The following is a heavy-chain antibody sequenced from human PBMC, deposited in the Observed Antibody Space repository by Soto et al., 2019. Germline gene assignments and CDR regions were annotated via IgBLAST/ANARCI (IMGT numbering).Heavy chain of an antibody. V-gene: IGHV4-39*02. J-gene: IGHJ5*02. CDR3: ARLVVVAPVANA. CDR2: IFYTGTT. CDR1: GGSISYNSYY. D-gene: IGHD2-2*01. Sequence: SETLSLTCSVSGGSISYNSYYWGWIRQPPGKGLEWVGGIFYTGTTYYSPSLKDRVTISVDTSKNSCSLNLSSVTAADTAVYFCARLVVVAPVANACGKVTLGTGSS.